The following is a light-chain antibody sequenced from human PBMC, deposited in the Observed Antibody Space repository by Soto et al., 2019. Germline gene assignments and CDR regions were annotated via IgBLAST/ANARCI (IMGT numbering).Light chain of an antibody. CDR3: CSYAGSSTFVV. Sequence: QSALTQPASVSGSPGQSITISCTGTSSDVGSYNLVSWYQQHPGKAPKLMIYEGSKRPSGVSNRFSGSKSGNTASLTISGLQAEDEADYYSCSYAGSSTFVVFAGGTQLTVL. CDR1: SSDVGSYNL. J-gene: IGLJ2*01. CDR2: EGS. V-gene: IGLV2-23*03.